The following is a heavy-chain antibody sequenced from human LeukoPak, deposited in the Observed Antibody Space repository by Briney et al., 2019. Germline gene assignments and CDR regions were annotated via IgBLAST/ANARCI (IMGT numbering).Heavy chain of an antibody. V-gene: IGHV1-2*02. CDR2: INPNSGGT. CDR3: ARDQHSSSSYNWFDP. Sequence: ASVKVSCKAFGYTFTSYGISWVRQAPGQGLEWMGWINPNSGGTNYAQKFQGRVTMTRDTSISTAYMELSRLRSDDTAVYYCARDQHSSSSYNWFDPWGQGTLVTVSS. CDR1: GYTFTSYG. D-gene: IGHD6-13*01. J-gene: IGHJ5*02.